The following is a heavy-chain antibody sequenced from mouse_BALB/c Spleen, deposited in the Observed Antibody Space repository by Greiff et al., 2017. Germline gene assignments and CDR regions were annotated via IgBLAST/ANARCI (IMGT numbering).Heavy chain of an antibody. CDR1: GYTFTSYV. Sequence: VQLKQSGPELVKPGASVKMSCKASGYTFTSYVMHWVKQKPGQGLEWIGYINPYNDGTKYNEKFKGKATLTSDKSSSTAYMHLSSLTSEDSAVYYCARSPGYYAMDYWGQGTSVTVSS. CDR2: INPYNDGT. V-gene: IGHV1-14*01. CDR3: ARSPGYYAMDY. J-gene: IGHJ4*01.